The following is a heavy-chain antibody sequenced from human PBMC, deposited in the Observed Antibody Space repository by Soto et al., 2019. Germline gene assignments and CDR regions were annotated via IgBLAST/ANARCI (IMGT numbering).Heavy chain of an antibody. Sequence: SETLSLTCTVSGGSISTGGYYWSWIRQYPGKGLEWLGYIDGSGYTFYNPSLQSRLTLSMDTSKNQFSLKLSSATAADTAVYFCARKQAGFFYGIDYWGQGTLVTVSS. J-gene: IGHJ4*02. D-gene: IGHD3-3*01. CDR1: GGSISTGGYY. CDR2: IDGSGYT. V-gene: IGHV4-31*03. CDR3: ARKQAGFFYGIDY.